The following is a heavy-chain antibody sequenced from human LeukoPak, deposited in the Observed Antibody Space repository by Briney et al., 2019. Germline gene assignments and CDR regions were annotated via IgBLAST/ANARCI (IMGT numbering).Heavy chain of an antibody. CDR1: GFTFSSYA. CDR2: ISYDGSNK. J-gene: IGHJ6*02. CDR3: ARDYEQQLVLYGTDV. Sequence: GGSLRLSCAASGFTFSSYAMHWVRQAPGKGLEWVAVISYDGSNKYYADSVKGRFTISRDNSKNTLYLKMNSLRAEDTAVYYCARDYEQQLVLYGTDVWGQGTTVTVSS. V-gene: IGHV3-30*04. D-gene: IGHD6-13*01.